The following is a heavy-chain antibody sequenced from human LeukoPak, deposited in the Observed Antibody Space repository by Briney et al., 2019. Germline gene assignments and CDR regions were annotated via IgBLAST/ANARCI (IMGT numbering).Heavy chain of an antibody. D-gene: IGHD6-19*01. CDR2: ISNSGGST. CDR3: AKMGSFKSGWYPDY. J-gene: IGHJ4*02. V-gene: IGHV3-23*01. Sequence: GGSLRLSCAASGFTFSNYAMSWVRQAPGKGLEWVSAISNSGGSTYYADSVKGRVTISRDNSKHTLYLQMNSLRAGDTAVYYCAKMGSFKSGWYPDYWGQGTLVTVSS. CDR1: GFTFSNYA.